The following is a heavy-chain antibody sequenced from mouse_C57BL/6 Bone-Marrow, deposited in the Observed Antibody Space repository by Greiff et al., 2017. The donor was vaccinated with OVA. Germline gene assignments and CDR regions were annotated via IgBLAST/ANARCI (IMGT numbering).Heavy chain of an antibody. J-gene: IGHJ3*01. V-gene: IGHV14-2*01. Sequence: EVKLQQSGAELVKPGASVKLSCTASGFNIKDYYMHWVKQRTEQGLEWIGRIDPEDGETKYAPKFQGKATITADTSSNTAYLQLSSLTSEDAAVYDCARAPYDGSSLAWFAYWGQGTLVTVSA. D-gene: IGHD1-1*01. CDR1: GFNIKDYY. CDR2: IDPEDGET. CDR3: ARAPYDGSSLAWFAY.